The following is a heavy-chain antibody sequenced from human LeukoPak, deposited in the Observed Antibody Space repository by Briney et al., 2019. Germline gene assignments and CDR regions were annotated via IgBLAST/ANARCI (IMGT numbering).Heavy chain of an antibody. CDR3: ARVTGYMTEDYFDY. CDR2: IYYSGST. Sequence: PSETVSLICTVSGYSISSGYHWGWIRQPPGQGLEWIGYIYYSGSTNYNPSLKSRVTISVDTSKNQFSLRLSSVTAADTAVYYCARVTGYMTEDYFDYWGQGTLITVSS. V-gene: IGHV4-61*01. J-gene: IGHJ4*02. D-gene: IGHD6-13*01. CDR1: GYSISSGYH.